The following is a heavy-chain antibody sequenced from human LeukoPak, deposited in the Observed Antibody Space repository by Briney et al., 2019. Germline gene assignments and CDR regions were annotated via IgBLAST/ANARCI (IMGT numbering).Heavy chain of an antibody. J-gene: IGHJ2*01. V-gene: IGHV4-4*08. CDR3: ARRAYYDSSGYYPTSGYFDL. CDR1: GGSIFSYY. Sequence: SETLSLTCTVSGGSIFSYYWNWIRQPPGKGLEWIGYIYSNGITNYSPSLRSRGTISIATSTNQVSLRLRSVTAANTAIYYCARRAYYDSSGYYPTSGYFDLWGRGTLVTVSS. CDR2: IYSNGIT. D-gene: IGHD3-22*01.